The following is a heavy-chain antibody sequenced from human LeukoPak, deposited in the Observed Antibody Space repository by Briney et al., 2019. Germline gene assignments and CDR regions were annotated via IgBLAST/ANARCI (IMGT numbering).Heavy chain of an antibody. D-gene: IGHD1-1*01. CDR2: IWYDGSNK. J-gene: IGHJ4*02. Sequence: GGSLRLSCAASGFTFSSYGMHWVRQAPGKGLEWVAVIWYDGSNKYYADSVRGRFTISRDNSKNTLSLQMNSLKTEDTAVYYCARDPSLRTTADYWGQGTLVTVSS. CDR3: ARDPSLRTTADY. CDR1: GFTFSSYG. V-gene: IGHV3-30*19.